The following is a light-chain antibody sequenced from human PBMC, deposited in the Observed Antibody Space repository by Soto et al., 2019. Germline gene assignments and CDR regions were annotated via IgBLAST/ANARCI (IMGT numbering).Light chain of an antibody. CDR2: GAS. Sequence: EIVLTQSPATLSLSPGERATLSCRASESVSSYLAWFQQKPGQAPRLLIYGASNRASGIPARFSGSGSGTEFILTISSLEPEDCAVYYCQQRSNWLGTFGGGTKVEIK. CDR1: ESVSSY. J-gene: IGKJ4*01. CDR3: QQRSNWLGT. V-gene: IGKV3-11*01.